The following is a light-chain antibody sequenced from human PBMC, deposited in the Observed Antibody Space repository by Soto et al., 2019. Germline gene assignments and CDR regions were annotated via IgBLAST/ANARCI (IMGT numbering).Light chain of an antibody. CDR2: DAS. CDR3: QQFNSSRALT. V-gene: IGKV1-13*02. CDR1: QGIGSA. Sequence: AIHLTQSPSSLSASVGDRVTIPCRASQGIGSALAWYQQKPGKPPKFLIYDASTLASGVPSRFSGSGSGTDFTLTIGSLQPEDVATYYCQQFNSSRALTFGGGTRVEIK. J-gene: IGKJ4*01.